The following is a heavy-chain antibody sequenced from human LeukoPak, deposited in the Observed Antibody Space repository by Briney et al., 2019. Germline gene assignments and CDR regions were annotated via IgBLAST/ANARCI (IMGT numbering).Heavy chain of an antibody. CDR3: ARGHGDYGFDY. Sequence: GGSLRLSCAASGFTFSSYSMNWVRQAPGKGLQWVSYISSSSSTIYYADSVKGRFTISRDNAKNSLYLQMNSLRAEDTAVYYCARGHGDYGFDYWGQGTLVTVSS. J-gene: IGHJ4*02. D-gene: IGHD4-17*01. CDR2: ISSSSSTI. CDR1: GFTFSSYS. V-gene: IGHV3-48*01.